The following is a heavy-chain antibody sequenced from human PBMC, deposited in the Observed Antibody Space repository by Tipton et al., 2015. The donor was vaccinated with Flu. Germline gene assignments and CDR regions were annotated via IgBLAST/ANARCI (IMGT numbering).Heavy chain of an antibody. CDR1: GDSLSCYY. J-gene: IGHJ4*02. Sequence: TLSLTCTVSGDSLSCYYWSWIRQPAGKGLEWIGRIYSSGSTTYNLTLKSRVTMSVDTSKRQFSLKLRSVTAADTAVYYCARGSGSGTYLIFDYWGQVTLVTVSS. V-gene: IGHV4-4*07. D-gene: IGHD3-10*01. CDR3: ARGSGSGTYLIFDY. CDR2: IYSSGST.